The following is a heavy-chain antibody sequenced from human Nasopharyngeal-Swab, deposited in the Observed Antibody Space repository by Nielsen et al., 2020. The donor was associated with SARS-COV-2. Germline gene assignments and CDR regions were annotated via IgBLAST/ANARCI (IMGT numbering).Heavy chain of an antibody. CDR2: INTDGSTT. Sequence: GGSLRLSCVASGFTLSNYWMHWVRQAPGKGLVWVSRINTDGSTTSYADSVKGRFTISRDNAKNTLYLQMNSLRAEDTAMYYCARLYSSSISDYWGQGTLVTVSS. CDR1: GFTLSNYW. D-gene: IGHD6-6*01. CDR3: ARLYSSSISDY. V-gene: IGHV3-74*01. J-gene: IGHJ4*02.